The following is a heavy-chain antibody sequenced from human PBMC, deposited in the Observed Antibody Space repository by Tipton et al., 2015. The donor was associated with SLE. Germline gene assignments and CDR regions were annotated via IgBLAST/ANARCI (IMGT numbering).Heavy chain of an antibody. CDR2: ISTYYGNT. D-gene: IGHD5-18*01. V-gene: IGHV1-18*01. CDR1: GYTFTSSG. Sequence: QVQLVQSGAEVKNPGASVKVSCKASGYTFTSSGISWVRQAPGQGLEWMGWISTYYGNTNYAQNFQGRVTMTADTSTRTVYMELRSLRSDDTAVYYCARTSWGTAMVDYWGQGTLVTVSS. J-gene: IGHJ4*02. CDR3: ARTSWGTAMVDY.